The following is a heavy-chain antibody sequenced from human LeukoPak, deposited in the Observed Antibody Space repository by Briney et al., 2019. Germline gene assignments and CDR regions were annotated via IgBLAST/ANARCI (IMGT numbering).Heavy chain of an antibody. Sequence: GGSLRLSCAASGFIFNNYGLVWVRQAPGKGLEWVSAISNDGGGTTYADSVKGRFTISRDNSKNTLYMQMNSLRAEDTAIYYCAKVPYSDYGSGRPPFMDVWGQGTTVAVS. J-gene: IGHJ6*02. V-gene: IGHV3-23*01. D-gene: IGHD3-10*01. CDR2: ISNDGGGT. CDR3: AKVPYSDYGSGRPPFMDV. CDR1: GFIFNNYG.